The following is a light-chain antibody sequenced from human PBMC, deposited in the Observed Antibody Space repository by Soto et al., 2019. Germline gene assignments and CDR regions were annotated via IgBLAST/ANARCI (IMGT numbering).Light chain of an antibody. J-gene: IGLJ2*01. Sequence: QSVLTQPPSASGSPGQSVTISCTGTSSDVGGYNYVSWYQQYPGKAPKLMIYEVNKRPSGVPDRFSGSKSGNTASLTVSGLQAEDEADYYCSSYAGSNNVVFGGGTQLTVL. CDR2: EVN. CDR3: SSYAGSNNVV. V-gene: IGLV2-8*01. CDR1: SSDVGGYNY.